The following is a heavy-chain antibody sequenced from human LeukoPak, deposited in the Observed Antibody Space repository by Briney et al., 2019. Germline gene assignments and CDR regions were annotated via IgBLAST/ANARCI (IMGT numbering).Heavy chain of an antibody. CDR1: GFTFSGYW. D-gene: IGHD1-26*01. V-gene: IGHV3-7*01. Sequence: GGSLRLSCAASGFTFSGYWMSWVRQAPGKGLEWVANIKQDGSEKYYVDSVKGRFTISRDNAKNSLYLQMNSLRAEDTAVYYCASSQWELLDYYGMDVWGQGTTVTVSS. CDR2: IKQDGSEK. J-gene: IGHJ6*02. CDR3: ASSQWELLDYYGMDV.